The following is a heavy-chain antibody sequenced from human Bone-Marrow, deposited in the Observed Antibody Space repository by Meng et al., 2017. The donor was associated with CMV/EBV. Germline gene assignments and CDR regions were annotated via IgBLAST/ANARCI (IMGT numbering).Heavy chain of an antibody. CDR3: ARGHVSGGSGYASSGVGDY. D-gene: IGHD5-12*01. CDR1: GYTFTGYY. J-gene: IGHJ4*02. CDR2: INPNSGGT. V-gene: IGHV1-2*02. Sequence: ASVKVSCKASGYTFTGYYMHWVRQAPGQGLEWMGWINPNSGGTNYAQKFQGRVTMTRDTSISTAYMELSRLRSDDTAVYYWARGHVSGGSGYASSGVGDYWGQGTLVTVSS.